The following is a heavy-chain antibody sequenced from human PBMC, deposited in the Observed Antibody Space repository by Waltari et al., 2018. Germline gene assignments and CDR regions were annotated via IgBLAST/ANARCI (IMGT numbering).Heavy chain of an antibody. V-gene: IGHV1-46*03. D-gene: IGHD2-15*01. CDR2: INPSGGST. J-gene: IGHJ5*01. CDR1: GYAFSTYY. Sequence: QVQMVQSGAEVKAPGAEVTLSCKASGYAFSTYYLHWLRQAPGQGLEWLGRINPSGGSTEFAPKFQDRVSMTADTSTSVIYLDLRGLTSDDTAVYFCARDRGWPTSFDFWGQGSLVIVSS. CDR3: ARDRGWPTSFDF.